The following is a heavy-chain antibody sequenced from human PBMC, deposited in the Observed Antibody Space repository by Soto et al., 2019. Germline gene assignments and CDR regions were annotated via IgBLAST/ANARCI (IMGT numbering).Heavy chain of an antibody. Sequence: QVQLQQWGAGLLKPSETLSLTCAVYGGSFSGYYWSWIRQPPGKGLEWMGEINHSGSTNYNPSLKSRVTISVDTSKNQFSLKLSSVTAADTAVYYCARGAGGQWLVRPVYYGMDVWGQGTTVTVSS. V-gene: IGHV4-34*01. CDR1: GGSFSGYY. J-gene: IGHJ6*02. CDR2: INHSGST. D-gene: IGHD6-19*01. CDR3: ARGAGGQWLVRPVYYGMDV.